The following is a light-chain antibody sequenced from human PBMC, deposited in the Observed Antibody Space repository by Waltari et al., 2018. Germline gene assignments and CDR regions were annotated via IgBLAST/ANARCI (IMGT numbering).Light chain of an antibody. CDR3: QQRSNWYS. CDR2: DAS. J-gene: IGKJ2*01. V-gene: IGKV3-11*01. Sequence: EIVLTQSPATLSLSPGERATLSCRASQRVSNFLAWYQQKPGQAPRLLIYDASNRATGIPARFSGSGSGTDFTLTISSLEPEDFAVYYCQQRSNWYSFGQGTKLEIK. CDR1: QRVSNF.